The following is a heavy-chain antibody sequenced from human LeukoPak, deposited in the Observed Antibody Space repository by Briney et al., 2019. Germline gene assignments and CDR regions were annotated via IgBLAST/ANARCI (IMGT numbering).Heavy chain of an antibody. CDR3: AKILAQNYYYYMDV. CDR2: ISSSSSYI. CDR1: GFTFSSYS. Sequence: GGSLRLSCAASGFTFSSYSMNWVRQAPGKGLEWVSSISSSSSYIYYADPVKGRFTISRDNAKNSLYLQMNSLRAEDTAVYYCAKILAQNYYYYMDVWGKGTTVTVSS. J-gene: IGHJ6*03. V-gene: IGHV3-21*01.